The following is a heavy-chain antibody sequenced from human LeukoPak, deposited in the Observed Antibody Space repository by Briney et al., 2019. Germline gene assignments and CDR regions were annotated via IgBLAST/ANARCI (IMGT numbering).Heavy chain of an antibody. D-gene: IGHD1-14*01. CDR3: ARHPLSGHSYFDY. Sequence: GGSLRLSCAASGFTISTYAMSWVRQVPGKGLEWVSIISGSSGSTYYTDSVKGRFTISRDNSKPTLYLQMNGLRAEDTAVYYCARHPLSGHSYFDYWGQGTLVTVSS. J-gene: IGHJ4*02. CDR2: ISGSSGST. CDR1: GFTISTYA. V-gene: IGHV3-23*01.